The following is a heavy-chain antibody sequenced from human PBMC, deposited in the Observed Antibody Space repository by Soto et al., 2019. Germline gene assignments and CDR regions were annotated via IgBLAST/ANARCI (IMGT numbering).Heavy chain of an antibody. V-gene: IGHV3-33*01. D-gene: IGHD6-13*01. Sequence: PGGSLRLSCVASGFTFSTYAMHWVRQAPGKGLEWVAVIYYDGSNKYYGDSVRGRFTVSRGDAKNSLYLQMNSLRAEDTAVYHCTGDMWAYSGSWESNQWGQGIPVTVSS. J-gene: IGHJ4*02. CDR1: GFTFSTYA. CDR3: TGDMWAYSGSWESNQ. CDR2: IYYDGSNK.